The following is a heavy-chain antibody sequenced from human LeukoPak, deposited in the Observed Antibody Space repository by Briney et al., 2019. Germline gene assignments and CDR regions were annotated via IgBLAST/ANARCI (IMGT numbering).Heavy chain of an antibody. CDR2: IYYSGST. J-gene: IGHJ5*02. CDR3: ARVKVAATWFDP. D-gene: IGHD2-15*01. Sequence: PSETLSLTCTVSGGSISSYYWSWIRQPPGKGLEWIGYIYYSGSTNYNPSLKSRVTISVDTSKNQFSLKLSSVTAADTAVYYCARVKVAATWFDPWGQGTLVTVSS. V-gene: IGHV4-59*01. CDR1: GGSISSYY.